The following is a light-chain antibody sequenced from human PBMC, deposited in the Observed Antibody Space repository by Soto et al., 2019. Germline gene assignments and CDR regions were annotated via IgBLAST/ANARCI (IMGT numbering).Light chain of an antibody. CDR3: QQRNDWQVT. Sequence: EIVLTLAPVTLSLSQGERATLSCRASQSVDRYLAWYQQKPGQAPRLLIYDVSNRATGIPARFSGSGSGTDFTLTISSLEPGDFAIYYCQQRNDWQVTFGQGRRLEIK. V-gene: IGKV3-11*01. CDR2: DVS. J-gene: IGKJ5*01. CDR1: QSVDRY.